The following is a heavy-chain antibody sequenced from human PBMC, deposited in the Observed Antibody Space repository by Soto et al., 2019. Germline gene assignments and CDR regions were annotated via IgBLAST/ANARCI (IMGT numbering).Heavy chain of an antibody. CDR2: ISAYNGNT. V-gene: IGHV1-18*01. CDR1: GYSFATSG. D-gene: IGHD3-22*01. CDR3: ARAGQYYDSSGYAN. J-gene: IGHJ4*02. Sequence: QVKLVQSGTEVKQPGASMKVSCKASGYSFATSGISWVRQAPGQGLEWMGWISAYNGNTNYDQKLQYRVTMTTDTSTITAYLELRNLRSDDTAVYYCARAGQYYDSSGYANWGQGTLVTVSS.